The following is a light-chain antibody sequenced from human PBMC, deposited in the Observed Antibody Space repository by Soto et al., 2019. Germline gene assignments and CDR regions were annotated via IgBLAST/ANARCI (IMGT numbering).Light chain of an antibody. Sequence: DIVMTQSPDSLAVSLGERATINCKSSQSVLYSSNNKNYLAWYQQKPGQPPKLLIYWASTRESGVPDRFSGSGSGTYFTLTISILQAEDVAVYYCQQYYSTPLTFGGGTKVEIK. CDR3: QQYYSTPLT. CDR1: QSVLYSSNNKNY. J-gene: IGKJ4*01. CDR2: WAS. V-gene: IGKV4-1*01.